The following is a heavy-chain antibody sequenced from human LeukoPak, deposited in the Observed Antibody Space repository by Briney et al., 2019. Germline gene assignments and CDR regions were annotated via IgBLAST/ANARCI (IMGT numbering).Heavy chain of an antibody. CDR1: GGSISGSYYY. D-gene: IGHD3-3*01. J-gene: IGHJ4*02. Sequence: SETLSLTCTVSGGSISGSYYYWVWIRQPPDKGLEWIGSIYYSGSTYYNPSLKRRVTISVDKSKNQFSLKLSSVTAADTAVYYCARAPYDFWSGYYGGLYFDYWGQGTLVTVSS. CDR2: IYYSGST. V-gene: IGHV4-39*07. CDR3: ARAPYDFWSGYYGGLYFDY.